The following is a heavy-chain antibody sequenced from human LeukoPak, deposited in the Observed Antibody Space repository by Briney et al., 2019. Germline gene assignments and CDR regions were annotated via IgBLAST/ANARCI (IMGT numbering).Heavy chain of an antibody. Sequence: ASVKVSCKASGYTFTGYYMYWVRQAPGQGLEWMGWINPNSSDTNYAQTFQGRVTMTRDTSITTAYMGLSRLRSDDTAVYYCARGWRASNFDYWGQGTLVTVSS. CDR3: ARGWRASNFDY. CDR2: INPNSSDT. D-gene: IGHD2-15*01. J-gene: IGHJ4*02. CDR1: GYTFTGYY. V-gene: IGHV1-2*02.